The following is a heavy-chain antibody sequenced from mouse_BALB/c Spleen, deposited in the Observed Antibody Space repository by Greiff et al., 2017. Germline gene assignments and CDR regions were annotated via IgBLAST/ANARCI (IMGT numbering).Heavy chain of an antibody. Sequence: DVQLVESGGGLVQPGGSRKLSCAASGFTFSSFGMHWVRQAPEKGLEWVAYISSGSSTIYYADTVKGRFTISRDNPKNTLFLQMTSLRSEDTAMYYCARRSLRGAMDYWGQGTSVTVSS. CDR2: ISSGSSTI. CDR1: GFTFSSFG. CDR3: ARRSLRGAMDY. J-gene: IGHJ4*01. V-gene: IGHV5-17*02. D-gene: IGHD1-1*01.